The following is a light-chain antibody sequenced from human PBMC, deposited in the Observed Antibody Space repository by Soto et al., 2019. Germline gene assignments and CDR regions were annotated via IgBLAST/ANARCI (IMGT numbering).Light chain of an antibody. CDR3: QQYASSPLT. Sequence: ENVLTQSPATLSLSPGERATLSCGASHSVGRGYLAWYQQKPGLAHRLLIHGASIRATGIPDRYSGSGSGTDFTLIITQLEPEDFAVYFCQQYASSPLTFGGGTEVEI. CDR2: GAS. J-gene: IGKJ4*01. V-gene: IGKV3D-20*01. CDR1: HSVGRGY.